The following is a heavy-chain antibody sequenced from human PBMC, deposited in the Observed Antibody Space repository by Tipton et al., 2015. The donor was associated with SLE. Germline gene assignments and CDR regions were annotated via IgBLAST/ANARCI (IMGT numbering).Heavy chain of an antibody. Sequence: TLSLTCTVSGGSISSSSYYWGWIRQPPGKGLEWIGSIYYSGSTYYNPSLKSRVTISVDTSKNQFSLKLSSVTAADTAVYYCARRPYDYGGSWYFDLWGRGTLVTVSS. CDR1: GGSISSSSYY. D-gene: IGHD4-23*01. V-gene: IGHV4-39*01. CDR3: ARRPYDYGGSWYFDL. J-gene: IGHJ2*01. CDR2: IYYSGST.